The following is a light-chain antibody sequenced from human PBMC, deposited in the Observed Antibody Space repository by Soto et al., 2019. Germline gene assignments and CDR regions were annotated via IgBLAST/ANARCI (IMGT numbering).Light chain of an antibody. Sequence: EIELTQSPATLSLSPGETATLSCRASQSVDKFLAWYQQRPGQPPRLLIFDSSNRATGVPVRFSGTGSGTVFTLTIGSLEPEDSALYYCQQWKNWPQITVGQGTRLEIK. J-gene: IGKJ5*01. CDR1: QSVDKF. CDR2: DSS. V-gene: IGKV3-11*01. CDR3: QQWKNWPQIT.